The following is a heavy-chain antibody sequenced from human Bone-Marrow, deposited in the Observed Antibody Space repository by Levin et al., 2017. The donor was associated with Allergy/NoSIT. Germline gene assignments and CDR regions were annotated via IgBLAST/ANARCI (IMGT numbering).Heavy chain of an antibody. Sequence: LSGGSLRLSCAASGFIFSNYRMHWVRQAPGEGLVWVSYINGDGSDTYYADSVEGRLTISRDNAKNTLFLQMNSLRDEDTAVYYCTRDPEYRGHDWYFDLWGRGTLVAVSS. CDR2: INGDGSDT. J-gene: IGHJ2*01. V-gene: IGHV3-74*01. CDR1: GFIFSNYR. D-gene: IGHD5-12*01. CDR3: TRDPEYRGHDWYFDL.